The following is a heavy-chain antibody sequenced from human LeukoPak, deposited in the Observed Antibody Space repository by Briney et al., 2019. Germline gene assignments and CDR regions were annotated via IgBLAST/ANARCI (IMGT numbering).Heavy chain of an antibody. CDR2: ISSSGSAI. D-gene: IGHD3-3*01. CDR3: ARDGALRLLEWLPDY. CDR1: GFTFSSYE. Sequence: PGGSLRLSCAASGFTFSSYEMNWVRQAPGKGLEWVSYISSSGSAIYYADSVKGRFTISRDNAKNSLYLQMNSLRAEDTAVYYCARDGALRLLEWLPDYWGQGTLVTVSS. J-gene: IGHJ4*02. V-gene: IGHV3-48*03.